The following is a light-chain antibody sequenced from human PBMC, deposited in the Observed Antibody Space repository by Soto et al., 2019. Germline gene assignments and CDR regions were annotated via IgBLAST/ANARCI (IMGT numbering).Light chain of an antibody. V-gene: IGKV3-20*01. CDR1: QSVSGTY. CDR2: ATS. CDR3: QHYETSPWT. Sequence: EIVLTQSPGTLSLSAGERATLSCRASQSVSGTYLAWYQQKPGQAPRLLIYATSSRAAGIPDRFSGGGSGTDFTLTISRLEPEDFAVYYCQHYETSPWTFGQGTKVDIK. J-gene: IGKJ1*01.